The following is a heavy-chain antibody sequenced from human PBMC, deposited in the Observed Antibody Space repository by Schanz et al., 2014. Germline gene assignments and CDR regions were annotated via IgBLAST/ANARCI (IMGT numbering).Heavy chain of an antibody. CDR2: ISYHGSER. Sequence: QVQLVESGGGVVQPVRSLRLSCAGSGFSFSDYGMHWVRQAPGRGLEWVAVISYHGSERYYADSVKGRFTISRDNSKTTLYLQMNSLRTEDTAVYFCAKSYDTSGYSGFDYWGQGTLVTVSS. CDR1: GFSFSDYG. D-gene: IGHD3-22*01. V-gene: IGHV3-30*18. J-gene: IGHJ4*02. CDR3: AKSYDTSGYSGFDY.